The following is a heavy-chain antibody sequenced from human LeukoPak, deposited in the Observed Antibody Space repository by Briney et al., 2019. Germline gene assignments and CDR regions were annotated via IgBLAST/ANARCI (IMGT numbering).Heavy chain of an antibody. V-gene: IGHV3-9*01. CDR2: ISWNSGRI. Sequence: SGRSLRLSCAASGFTFDDYAMHWVRQAPGKGLEWVSGISWNSGRIGYADSVKGRFTISRDNAKNSLYLQMNSLRAEDTALYYCAKSYAGYSYGYFDYWGQGTLVTVSS. CDR1: GFTFDDYA. CDR3: AKSYAGYSYGYFDY. J-gene: IGHJ4*02. D-gene: IGHD5-18*01.